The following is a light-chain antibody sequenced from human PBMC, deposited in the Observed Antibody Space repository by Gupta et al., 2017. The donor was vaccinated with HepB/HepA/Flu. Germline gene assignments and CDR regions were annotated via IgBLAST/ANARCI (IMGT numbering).Light chain of an antibody. V-gene: IGKV1-39*01. J-gene: IGKJ4*02. Sequence: DVQMTQSPSSLSASVGDRVTITCRASQTLSIYVNWYQKKPGEGPKLLIYAASSLESGVPSRFSGSGSGTEFTLTISSLQPEDFATYYCQQSVTSPYTFGGGTRVDIK. CDR2: AAS. CDR1: QTLSIY. CDR3: QQSVTSPYT.